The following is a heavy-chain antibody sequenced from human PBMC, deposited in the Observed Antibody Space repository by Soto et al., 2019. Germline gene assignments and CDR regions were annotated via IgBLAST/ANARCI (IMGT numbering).Heavy chain of an antibody. CDR2: IIPIFGTA. CDR3: ASNNIVVVVAATNYYYYGMDV. J-gene: IGHJ6*02. Sequence: SVKVSCKASGGTFSSYAISWVRQAPGQGLEWMGGIIPIFGTANYAQKFQSRVPITADESTSTAYMELSSLRSEDTAVYYCASNNIVVVVAATNYYYYGMDVWGQGTTVTVSS. CDR1: GGTFSSYA. D-gene: IGHD2-15*01. V-gene: IGHV1-69*13.